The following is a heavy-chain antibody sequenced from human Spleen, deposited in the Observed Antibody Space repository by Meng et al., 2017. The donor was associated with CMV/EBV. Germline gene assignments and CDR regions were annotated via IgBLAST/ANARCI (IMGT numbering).Heavy chain of an antibody. D-gene: IGHD2-2*01. CDR3: AKEGGYCSGTSCYGVLGYFDY. V-gene: IGHV3-23*01. CDR1: GFTFSSYA. CDR2: LSGSGRST. Sequence: GESLKISCAASGFTFSSYAMNWVRQAPGKGLEWVSTLSGSGRSTYYADSVMGRFTISRDNSNNTPYLQMNSLRAEDTAVYYCAKEGGYCSGTSCYGVLGYFDYWGQGTLVTVSS. J-gene: IGHJ4*02.